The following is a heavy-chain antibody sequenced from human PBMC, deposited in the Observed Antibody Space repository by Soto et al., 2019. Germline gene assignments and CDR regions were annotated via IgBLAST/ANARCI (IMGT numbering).Heavy chain of an antibody. CDR1: GGSISNYY. V-gene: IGHV4-59*08. J-gene: IGHJ4*02. Sequence: PSETLSLTCTVSGGSISNYYWSWIRQPPGKGLEWIGYIHYSGNTKYNPSLKSRVTISADTSKNQFSLKLSSVTAADTAVYYCARGHYDFWSGYFATFDYWGQGSLVTVSS. CDR2: IHYSGNT. CDR3: ARGHYDFWSGYFATFDY. D-gene: IGHD3-3*01.